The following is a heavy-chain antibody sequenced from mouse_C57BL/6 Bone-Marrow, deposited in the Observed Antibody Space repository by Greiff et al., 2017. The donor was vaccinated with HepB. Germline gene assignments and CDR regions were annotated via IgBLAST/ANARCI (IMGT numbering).Heavy chain of an antibody. V-gene: IGHV1-64*01. CDR3: ARKGGRRGYYYAMDY. CDR2: IHPNSGST. Sequence: VQLQQPGAELVKPGASVKLSCKASGYTFTSYWMHWVKQRPGQGLEWIGMIHPNSGSTNYNEKFKSKATLTVDKSSSTAYMQLSSLTSEDSAVYYCARKGGRRGYYYAMDYWGQGTSVTVSS. J-gene: IGHJ4*01. CDR1: GYTFTSYW.